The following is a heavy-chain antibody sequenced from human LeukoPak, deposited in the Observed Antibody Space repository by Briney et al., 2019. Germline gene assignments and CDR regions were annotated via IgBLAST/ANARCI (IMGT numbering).Heavy chain of an antibody. V-gene: IGHV4-61*02. CDR2: IYTSGDT. Sequence: SETLSLTCTVSGGSITSDSYYWSWVRQPAGKGLEWIGRIYTSGDTNYNPSLSSRVTISLDTSKNEFSLKVSSVTAADTAVYYCARSMVRGIITGVFDYWGQGTLVTVSS. D-gene: IGHD3-10*01. CDR3: ARSMVRGIITGVFDY. J-gene: IGHJ4*02. CDR1: GGSITSDSYY.